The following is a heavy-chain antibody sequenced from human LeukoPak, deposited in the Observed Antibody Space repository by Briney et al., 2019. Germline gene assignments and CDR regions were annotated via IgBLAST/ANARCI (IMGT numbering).Heavy chain of an antibody. J-gene: IGHJ6*02. Sequence: GGSLRLSCAASGFTSSSYGMHWVRQAPGKGLEWVAVISYDGSNKYYADSVKGRFTISRDNSKNTLYLQMNSLRAEDTAVYYCAKDSEPLAAPYYYYGMDVWGQGTTVTVSS. CDR2: ISYDGSNK. CDR1: GFTSSSYG. D-gene: IGHD6-25*01. V-gene: IGHV3-30*18. CDR3: AKDSEPLAAPYYYYGMDV.